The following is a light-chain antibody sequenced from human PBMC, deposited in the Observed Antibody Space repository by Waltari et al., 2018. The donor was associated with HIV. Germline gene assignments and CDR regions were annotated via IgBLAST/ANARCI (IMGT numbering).Light chain of an antibody. J-gene: IGLJ3*02. V-gene: IGLV1-47*01. Sequence: SVLTQPPSASGTPGQRVTLSCSGDSSTIGSNSVYWYHQLPGTAPKLLIYTNDQRPSGVPDRFSGSNSGTSASLAISGLRSEDEADYYCATWDDDLSTWLFGGGTKLTVL. CDR1: SSTIGSNS. CDR2: TND. CDR3: ATWDDDLSTWL.